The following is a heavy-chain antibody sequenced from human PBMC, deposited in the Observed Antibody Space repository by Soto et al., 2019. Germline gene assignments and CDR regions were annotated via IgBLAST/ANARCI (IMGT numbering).Heavy chain of an antibody. J-gene: IGHJ6*02. CDR2: ISGSGGST. CDR3: AKVAGAVAGTDYYYYYGMDV. D-gene: IGHD6-19*01. V-gene: IGHV3-23*01. Sequence: GGSLRLSCAASGFTFSSYAMSWVRQAPGKGLEWVSAISGSGGSTYYADSVKGRFTISRDNSKNTLYLQMNSLRAEDTAVYYCAKVAGAVAGTDYYYYYGMDVWGQGTTVTVSS. CDR1: GFTFSSYA.